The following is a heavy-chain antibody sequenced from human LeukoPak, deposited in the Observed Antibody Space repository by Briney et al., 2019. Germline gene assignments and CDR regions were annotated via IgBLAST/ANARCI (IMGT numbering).Heavy chain of an antibody. J-gene: IGHJ4*02. V-gene: IGHV4-34*01. D-gene: IGHD1-7*01. CDR2: INHSGST. CDR1: GGSFGGYY. CDR3: GGRTSYFDY. Sequence: SETLSLTCAVYGGSFGGYYWSWIRQPPGKGLEWIGEINHSGSTNYNPSLKSRVTISVDTSKNQFSLKLSSVTAADTAVYYCGGRTSYFDYWGQGTLVTVSS.